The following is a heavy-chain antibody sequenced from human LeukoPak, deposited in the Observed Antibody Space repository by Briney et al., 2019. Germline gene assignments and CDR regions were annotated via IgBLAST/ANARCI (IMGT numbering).Heavy chain of an antibody. CDR1: GFTFSSYA. Sequence: GGSLRLSCAASGFTFSSYAMSWVRQAPGKGLEWVSAISGSGGSTYYADSVKGRFTIPRDNSKNTLYLQMNSLRAEDTAVYYCAKLWTEYSSSSRYFQHWGQGTLVTVSS. J-gene: IGHJ1*01. D-gene: IGHD6-6*01. CDR3: AKLWTEYSSSSRYFQH. V-gene: IGHV3-23*01. CDR2: ISGSGGST.